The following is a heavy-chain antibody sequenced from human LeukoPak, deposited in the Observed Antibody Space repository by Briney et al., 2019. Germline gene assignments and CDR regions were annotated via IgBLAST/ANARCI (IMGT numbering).Heavy chain of an antibody. CDR2: VNHSGST. J-gene: IGHJ4*02. V-gene: IGHV4-34*01. CDR3: AREILYDSTGYYL. CDR1: GGSFSGYY. Sequence: TSETLSLTCAVYGGSFSGYYWSWIRQPPGKGLEWIGEVNHSGSTNYNPSLKSRVTISVDTSKNQFSLRLRSVTAADTAVYYCAREILYDSTGYYLWGQGTVVTVSS. D-gene: IGHD3-22*01.